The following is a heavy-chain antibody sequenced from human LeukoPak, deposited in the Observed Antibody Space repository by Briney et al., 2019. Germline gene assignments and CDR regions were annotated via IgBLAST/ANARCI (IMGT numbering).Heavy chain of an antibody. D-gene: IGHD3-10*01. V-gene: IGHV4-34*01. CDR1: GGSFSGYY. CDR2: INHSGST. J-gene: IGHJ3*02. Sequence: SETLSLTCAVYGGSFSGYYWSWIRQPPGKGLEWIGEINHSGSTNYNPSLKSRVTISVDTSKNQFSLKLSSVTAADTAVYYCARERRGTDAFDIWGQGTMVTVSS. CDR3: ARERRGTDAFDI.